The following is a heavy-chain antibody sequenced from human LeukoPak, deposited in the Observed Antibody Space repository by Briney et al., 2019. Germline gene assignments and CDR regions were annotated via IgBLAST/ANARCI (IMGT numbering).Heavy chain of an antibody. CDR2: ISSSSSYI. Sequence: PGGSLRLSCAASGFTFSSYNMNWVRQAPGMGLEWVSSISSSSSYIYYADSVKGRFTISRDNAKNSLYLQMNSLRAEDTAVYYCARDRYDSSGYYYVGDFDYWGQGTLVTVSS. J-gene: IGHJ4*02. CDR3: ARDRYDSSGYYYVGDFDY. D-gene: IGHD3-22*01. V-gene: IGHV3-21*01. CDR1: GFTFSSYN.